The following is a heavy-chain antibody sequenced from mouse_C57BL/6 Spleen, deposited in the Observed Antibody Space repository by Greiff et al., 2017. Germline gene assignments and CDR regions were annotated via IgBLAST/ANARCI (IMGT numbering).Heavy chain of an antibody. J-gene: IGHJ3*01. V-gene: IGHV3-6*01. CDR3: ASMITTGPFAY. CDR2: ISYDGSN. Sequence: VQLQQSGPGLVKPSQSLSLTCSVTGYSITSGYYWNWIRQFPGNKLEWMGYISYDGSNNYNPSLKNRISITRDTSKNQFFLKLNSVTTEDTATYYCASMITTGPFAYWGQGTLVTVSA. CDR1: GYSITSGYY. D-gene: IGHD2-4*01.